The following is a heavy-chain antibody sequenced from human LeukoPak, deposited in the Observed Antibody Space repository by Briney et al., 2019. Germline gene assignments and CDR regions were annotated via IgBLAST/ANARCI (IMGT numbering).Heavy chain of an antibody. CDR3: ARDYGQLWLELHPFDY. CDR2: IRNGGST. V-gene: IGHV3-20*04. D-gene: IGHD5-18*01. J-gene: IGHJ4*02. Sequence: RPGGSLRLSCAASGFTFDDYGMSWVRQAPGKGLEWVSGIRNGGSTGYADSVKGRFTISRDNAKNSLYLQMNSLRAEDTALYYCARDYGQLWLELHPFDYWGQGTLVTVSS. CDR1: GFTFDDYG.